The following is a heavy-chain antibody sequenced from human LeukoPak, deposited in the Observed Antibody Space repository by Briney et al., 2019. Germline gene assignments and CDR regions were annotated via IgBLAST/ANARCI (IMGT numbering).Heavy chain of an antibody. CDR1: GGSVSSSRYY. V-gene: IGHV4-39*01. CDR2: IHYSGGT. Sequence: SETLSLTCTVSGGSVSSSRYYWGWMRQPPGGGLEWIGSIHYSGGTYYNPSLKSRVTISVDTSSNQFTLKVSSVTAADTAVYPGVPGSTGGSRGSRFDPWGQGTLVTVAS. J-gene: IGHJ5*02. D-gene: IGHD1-26*01. CDR3: VPGSTGGSRGSRFDP.